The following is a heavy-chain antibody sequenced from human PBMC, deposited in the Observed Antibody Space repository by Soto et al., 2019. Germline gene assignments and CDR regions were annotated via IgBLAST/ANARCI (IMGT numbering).Heavy chain of an antibody. CDR1: GYTFTTYS. CDR3: ARGLYGDY. J-gene: IGHJ4*02. Sequence: QVQLVQSVPDVKKPGASVKVSCKASGYTFTTYSFSWVRQAPGQGLEWVGWISTYNGDTNYAQRLQGRVTMTTDTSTSTAYMELRSLRSDDTAVYYCARGLYGDYWGQGTLVTASS. V-gene: IGHV1-18*01. CDR2: ISTYNGDT. D-gene: IGHD3-16*01.